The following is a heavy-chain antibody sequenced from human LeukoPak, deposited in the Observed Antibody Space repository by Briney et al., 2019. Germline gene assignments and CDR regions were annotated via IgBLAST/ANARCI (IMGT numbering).Heavy chain of an antibody. J-gene: IGHJ3*02. CDR1: GFTFSD. CDR2: ISSSSSTI. D-gene: IGHD6-13*01. Sequence: GGSLRLSCAASGFTFSDMSWIRQAPGEGLEWVSYISSSSSTIYYADSVKGRFTISRDNAKNSLYLQMNSLRAEDTAVYYCARDKTDAYSSSRFDIWGQGTMVTVSS. CDR3: ARDKTDAYSSSRFDI. V-gene: IGHV3-11*04.